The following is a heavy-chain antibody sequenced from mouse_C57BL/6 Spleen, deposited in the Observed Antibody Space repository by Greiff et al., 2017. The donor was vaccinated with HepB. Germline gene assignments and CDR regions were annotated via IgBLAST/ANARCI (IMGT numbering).Heavy chain of an antibody. D-gene: IGHD1-1*01. CDR1: GYSITSGYY. J-gene: IGHJ1*03. V-gene: IGHV3-6*01. CDR3: ARGMDYYYGSSYPYWYFDV. CDR2: ISYDGSN. Sequence: ESGPGLVKPSQSLSLTCSVTGYSITSGYYWNWIRQFPGNKLEWMGYISYDGSNNYNPSLKNRISITRDTSKNQFFLKLNSVTTEDTATYYCARGMDYYYGSSYPYWYFDVWGTGTTVTVSS.